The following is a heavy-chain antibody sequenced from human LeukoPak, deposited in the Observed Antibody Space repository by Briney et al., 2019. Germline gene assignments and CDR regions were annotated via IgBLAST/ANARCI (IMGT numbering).Heavy chain of an antibody. CDR1: GYTFTGYY. J-gene: IGHJ4*02. CDR3: ARDGLYCSSTSCPAYSSSYRLGVSY. Sequence: ASVKVSCKASGYTFTGYYMHWVRQAPGQGLEWMGWNNPSSGGTNYAQKFQGRVTMTRDTSISTAYMELSRLRSDDTAVYYCARDGLYCSSTSCPAYSSSYRLGVSYWGQGTLVTVSS. D-gene: IGHD2-2*01. V-gene: IGHV1-2*02. CDR2: NNPSSGGT.